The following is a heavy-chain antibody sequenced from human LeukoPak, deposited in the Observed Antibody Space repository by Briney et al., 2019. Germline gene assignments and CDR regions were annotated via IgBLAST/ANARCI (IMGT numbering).Heavy chain of an antibody. D-gene: IGHD3-16*02. J-gene: IGHJ4*02. Sequence: SETLSLTCTVSGYSISSANYWGWTRQPPGKGLEWIASFYHSGSSYYNPSLKSRVTISVDTSKNQFSLKLTSVTAADTAIYYCVVLPGYWGQGTLVTVSS. V-gene: IGHV4-38-2*02. CDR3: VVLPGY. CDR1: GYSISSANY. CDR2: FYHSGSS.